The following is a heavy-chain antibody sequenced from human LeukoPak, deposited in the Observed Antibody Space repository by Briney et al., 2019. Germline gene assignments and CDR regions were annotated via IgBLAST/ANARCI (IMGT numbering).Heavy chain of an antibody. CDR2: IYHSGST. CDR1: GYSISSGYY. V-gene: IGHV4-38-2*02. J-gene: IGHJ5*02. D-gene: IGHD3-10*01. Sequence: SETLSLTCTVSGYSISSGYYWGWIRQPPGKGLEWIGNIYHSGSTYYNPSLKSRVTISVDTSKNQFSLKLSSVTAADTAVYYCARARYYGSGSSPWGQGTLVTVSS. CDR3: ARARYYGSGSSP.